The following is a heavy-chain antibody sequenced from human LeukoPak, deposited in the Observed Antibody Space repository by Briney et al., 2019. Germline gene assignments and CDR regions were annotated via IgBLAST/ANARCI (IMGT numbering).Heavy chain of an antibody. V-gene: IGHV5-51*01. CDR3: ARLWSSSRLYYYYMDV. Sequence: GESLKISCKGSGYSFTSYWIGWVRQMPGKGLKWMGIIYPGDSDTRYSPSFQGQVTISADKSISTAYLQWSSLKASDTAMYYCARLWSSSRLYYYYMDVWGKGTTVTVSS. CDR1: GYSFTSYW. D-gene: IGHD6-13*01. J-gene: IGHJ6*03. CDR2: IYPGDSDT.